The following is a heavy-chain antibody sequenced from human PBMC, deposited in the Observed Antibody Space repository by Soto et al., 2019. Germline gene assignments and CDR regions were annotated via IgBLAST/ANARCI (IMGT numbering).Heavy chain of an antibody. Sequence: SETLSHTCPVSGGSISSYDWSWIRQPAGKGLEWIGRIYTSGSTNYNPSLKSRVTMSVDTSKNQFSLKLSSVTAADTAVYYCARDPSSGPSGWFDPWGQGTLVTVSS. CDR1: GGSISSYD. J-gene: IGHJ5*02. V-gene: IGHV4-4*07. CDR3: ARDPSSGPSGWFDP. CDR2: IYTSGST.